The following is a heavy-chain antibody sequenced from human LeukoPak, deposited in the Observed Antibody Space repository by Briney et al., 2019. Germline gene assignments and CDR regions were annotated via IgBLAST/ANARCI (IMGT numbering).Heavy chain of an antibody. CDR3: ARRRYYYDSSGYPGDAFDI. Sequence: GASVKVSCKASGYTFTSYGISWVRQAPGQGLEWMGWISAYNGNTNYAQKLQGRVTMTTDTSTSTAYMELRSLRSDDTAVYYCARRRYYYDSSGYPGDAFDIWGQGTMVTVSS. J-gene: IGHJ3*02. V-gene: IGHV1-18*01. D-gene: IGHD3-22*01. CDR1: GYTFTSYG. CDR2: ISAYNGNT.